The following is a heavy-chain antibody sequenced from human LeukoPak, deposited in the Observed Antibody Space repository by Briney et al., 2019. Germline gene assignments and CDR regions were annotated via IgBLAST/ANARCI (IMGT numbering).Heavy chain of an antibody. CDR2: IYTSGST. V-gene: IGHV4-4*09. D-gene: IGHD2-2*01. CDR3: ARQSCSSTSCPHRNVFDI. J-gene: IGHJ3*02. CDR1: GGSIIGYY. Sequence: SETLSRTCTGSGGSIIGYYWTWIRQPPGKGLEWIGYIYTSGSTNYNPSLKSLVTISVDMSKNQFSLQLSSVTAADTAVYYCARQSCSSTSCPHRNVFDIWGQGTMVTVSP.